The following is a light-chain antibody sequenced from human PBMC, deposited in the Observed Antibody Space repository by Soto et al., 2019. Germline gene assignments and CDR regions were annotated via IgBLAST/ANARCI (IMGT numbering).Light chain of an antibody. CDR3: QVWDTSPDHVI. Sequence: SYELTQAPSMSGAPGQTATITCGGNDIEGRIVHCYQQEPGQAPVLVVFDDRVRPSGIPERFSGASSGNTATLTITRVEAGDEADYYCQVWDTSPDHVIFGGGTKVTVL. CDR2: DDR. V-gene: IGLV3-21*02. CDR1: DIEGRI. J-gene: IGLJ2*01.